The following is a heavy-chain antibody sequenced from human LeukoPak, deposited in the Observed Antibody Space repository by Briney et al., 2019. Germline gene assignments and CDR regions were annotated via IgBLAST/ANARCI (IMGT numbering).Heavy chain of an antibody. Sequence: PETLSLTCTVSGGSISSYYWSWIRQPPGKGLEWIGYIYYTGSTNYNPSLKSRVTISVDTSKNQFSLKLSSVTAADTAVYYCASSPKSLYGSGWFYDYWGQGTLVTVSS. V-gene: IGHV4-59*08. J-gene: IGHJ4*02. CDR1: GGSISSYY. CDR2: IYYTGST. CDR3: ASSPKSLYGSGWFYDY. D-gene: IGHD6-19*01.